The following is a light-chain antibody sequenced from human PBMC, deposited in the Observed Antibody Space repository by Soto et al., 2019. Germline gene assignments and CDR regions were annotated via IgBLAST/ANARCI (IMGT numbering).Light chain of an antibody. CDR2: GVT. CDR1: SRDVGGYNY. Sequence: QSVLAQPASVSGSPGQSITISCTGTSRDVGGYNYVSWYQQYPGKAPKLMIYGVTNRPSGVSNRFSGSKTGNTASLTISGLQAEDEAYYYCFSHRRGDYHVFGTGTKVTVL. J-gene: IGLJ1*01. CDR3: FSHRRGDYHV. V-gene: IGLV2-14*01.